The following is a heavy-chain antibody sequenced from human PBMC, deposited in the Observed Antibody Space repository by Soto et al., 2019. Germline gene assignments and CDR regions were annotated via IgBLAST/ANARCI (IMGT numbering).Heavy chain of an antibody. CDR2: ISYSGST. Sequence: SETLSLTCTVSGGSISSDSYYWGWIRQSPEKGLEWIASISYSGSTYYNPSLKSRVIISVDTSKSQFSLKLTSVTAVDTAVYYCARVWGGAFDIWGQGTMVTVSS. CDR1: GGSISSDSYY. V-gene: IGHV4-39*07. D-gene: IGHD3-10*01. J-gene: IGHJ3*02. CDR3: ARVWGGAFDI.